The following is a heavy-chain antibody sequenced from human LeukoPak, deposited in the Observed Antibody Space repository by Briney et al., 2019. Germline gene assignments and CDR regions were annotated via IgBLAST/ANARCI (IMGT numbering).Heavy chain of an antibody. V-gene: IGHV3-48*01. CDR2: ISGSSSSI. CDR3: ASWYSGYGSEYFQH. Sequence: GGSLRLSCAASGFTFSSYGMNWVRQAPGKGLEWVSYISGSSSSIYYADSVKGRFTISRDNAKKSLYLQMNSLRAEDTAVYYCASWYSGYGSEYFQHWGQGTLVTVSS. D-gene: IGHD5-12*01. CDR1: GFTFSSYG. J-gene: IGHJ1*01.